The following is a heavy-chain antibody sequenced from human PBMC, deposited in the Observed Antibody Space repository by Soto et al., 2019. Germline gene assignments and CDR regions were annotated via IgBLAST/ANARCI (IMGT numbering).Heavy chain of an antibody. V-gene: IGHV4-59*12. CDR3: ASYYSYYGMDV. J-gene: IGHJ6*02. Sequence: SETLSLTCTVSGGSISSYYWSWIRQPPGKGLEWIGYIYYSGSTNYNPSLKSRVTISVDTSKNQFSLKLSSVTAADTAVYYCASYYSYYGMDVWGQGTTVTVSS. CDR2: IYYSGST. CDR1: GGSISSYY.